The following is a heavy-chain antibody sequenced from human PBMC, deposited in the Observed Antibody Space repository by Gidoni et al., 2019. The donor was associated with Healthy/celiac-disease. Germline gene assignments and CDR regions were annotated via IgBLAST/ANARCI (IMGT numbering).Heavy chain of an antibody. Sequence: VQLVQSGAEVKKPGASVKVSCTAYGYTFTSYYMHWLRQAPGQGLEWIGIINPSGGSTSYAQKFQGRVTMTRDTSTSTVYMELSSLRSEDTAVYYCARDRGVGATAGNEGFDPWGQGTLVTVSS. D-gene: IGHD1-26*01. V-gene: IGHV1-46*01. CDR2: INPSGGST. J-gene: IGHJ5*02. CDR1: GYTFTSYY. CDR3: ARDRGVGATAGNEGFDP.